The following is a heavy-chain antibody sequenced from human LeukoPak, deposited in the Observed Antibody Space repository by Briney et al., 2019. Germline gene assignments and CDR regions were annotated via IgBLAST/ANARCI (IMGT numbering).Heavy chain of an antibody. Sequence: ASVKVSCKASGGTFSSYAISWVRQAPGQGLEWMGGIIPIFGTANYAQKFQGRVTITTDESTSTAYMELSSLRSEDTAVYYCASESGGPKDAFDIWAKGQWSPSLQ. V-gene: IGHV1-69*05. CDR2: IIPIFGTA. CDR1: GGTFSSYA. J-gene: IGHJ3*02. D-gene: IGHD3-10*01. CDR3: ASESGGPKDAFDI.